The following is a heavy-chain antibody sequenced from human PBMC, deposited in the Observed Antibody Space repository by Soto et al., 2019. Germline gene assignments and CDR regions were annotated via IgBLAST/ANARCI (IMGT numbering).Heavy chain of an antibody. V-gene: IGHV1-2*02. CDR3: ARGPSSGAFDI. CDR1: GYTFTAYW. D-gene: IGHD3-3*01. Sequence: QVQLEQSGAEVKKPGAAVKVSCKASGYTFTAYWLHRLRQAPGQGLEWMAWINPNTGDTGFAQKFEGRVAMTRDTTIRTAYMEVRSLRPEDTAVYYCARGPSSGAFDIWGQGTMVSVSS. J-gene: IGHJ3*02. CDR2: INPNTGDT.